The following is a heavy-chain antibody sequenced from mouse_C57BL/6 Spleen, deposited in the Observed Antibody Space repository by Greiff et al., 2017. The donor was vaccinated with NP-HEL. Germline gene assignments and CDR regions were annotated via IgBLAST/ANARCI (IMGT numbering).Heavy chain of an antibody. Sequence: EVKLMESGGGLVKPGGSLKLSCAASGFTFSSYAMSWVRQTPEKRLEWVATISDGGSYTYYPDNVKGRFTISRDNAKNNLYLQMSHLKSEDTAMYYCARDRAGVDYWGQGTTLTVSS. CDR1: GFTFSSYA. J-gene: IGHJ2*01. CDR2: ISDGGSYT. D-gene: IGHD3-3*01. V-gene: IGHV5-4*01. CDR3: ARDRAGVDY.